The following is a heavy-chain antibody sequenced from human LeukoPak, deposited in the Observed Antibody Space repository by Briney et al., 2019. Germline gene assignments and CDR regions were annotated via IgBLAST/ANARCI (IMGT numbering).Heavy chain of an antibody. J-gene: IGHJ4*02. D-gene: IGHD6-19*01. CDR2: ISSSSYI. V-gene: IGHV3-21*01. CDR3: AVIAVAGIYFDY. Sequence: GGSLRLSCAASGFTFSSYSMNWVRQAPGKGLEWVSSISSSSYIYYADSVKGRFTISRDNAKNSLYLQMNSLRAEDTAVYYCAVIAVAGIYFDYWGQGTLVTISS. CDR1: GFTFSSYS.